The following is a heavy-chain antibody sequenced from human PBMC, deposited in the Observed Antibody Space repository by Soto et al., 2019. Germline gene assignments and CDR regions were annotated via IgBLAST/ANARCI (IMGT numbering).Heavy chain of an antibody. D-gene: IGHD1-26*01. Sequence: EPGGGVVQPGGPLRLSCAASEFTFSTYAMHWVRQAPGKGLEWVAVISYDGIDQYYTDSVKGRFTISRDNSKTTVFLQMNSLKTEDTAVYFCAKGSRRGATSYFDYWGQGSLVTVSS. CDR2: ISYDGIDQ. CDR3: AKGSRRGATSYFDY. CDR1: EFTFSTYA. J-gene: IGHJ4*02. V-gene: IGHV3-30*18.